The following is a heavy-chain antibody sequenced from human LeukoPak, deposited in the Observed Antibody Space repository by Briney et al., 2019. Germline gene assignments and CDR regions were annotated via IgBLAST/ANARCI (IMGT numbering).Heavy chain of an antibody. CDR1: GFTFDDYA. Sequence: GGSLRLSCAASGFTFDDYAMHWVRQAPGKGLEWVSGISWNSGSIGYADSVKGRFTISRDNAKNSLYLQMNSLRAEDTALYYCAKDLGSSPQNYFDYGGQGTLVTVSS. CDR3: AKDLGSSPQNYFDY. CDR2: ISWNSGSI. J-gene: IGHJ4*02. D-gene: IGHD2-2*01. V-gene: IGHV3-9*01.